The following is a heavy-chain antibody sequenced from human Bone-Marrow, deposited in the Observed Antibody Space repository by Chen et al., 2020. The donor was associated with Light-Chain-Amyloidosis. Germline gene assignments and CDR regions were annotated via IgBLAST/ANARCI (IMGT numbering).Heavy chain of an antibody. V-gene: IGHV1-8*01. CDR3: ARGSYGSGSYYHYYYYGMDV. CDR1: GYTLTSYD. D-gene: IGHD3-10*01. Sequence: QVQRVQSGAEVKKPGDSVKVSCKASGYTLTSYDTNWVRQATGQGLEWMVWMNPNSGNTGYAQKFQGRVTMTRNTSISTAYMELSSLRSEDTAVYYCARGSYGSGSYYHYYYYGMDVWGQGTTVTVSS. CDR2: MNPNSGNT. J-gene: IGHJ6*02.